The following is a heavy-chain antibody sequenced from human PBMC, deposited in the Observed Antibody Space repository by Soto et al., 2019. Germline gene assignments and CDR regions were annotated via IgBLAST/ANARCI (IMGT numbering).Heavy chain of an antibody. Sequence: GGSLRLSCAASGFTFTNAWMNWVRQAPGKGLEWVGRIKTKTDGETRDYAAPVKGRFTISRDDSKNTLYLQMNSLRTEDTAVYYCSTIYRDYGGGSWGQGTLVTVSS. CDR3: STIYRDYGGGS. CDR1: GFTFTNAW. D-gene: IGHD4-17*01. CDR2: IKTKTDGETR. J-gene: IGHJ5*02. V-gene: IGHV3-15*07.